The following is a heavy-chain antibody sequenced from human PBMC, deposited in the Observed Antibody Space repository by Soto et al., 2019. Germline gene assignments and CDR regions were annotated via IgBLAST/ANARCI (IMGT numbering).Heavy chain of an antibody. J-gene: IGHJ4*02. Sequence: QVQLVQSGAEVRKPGSSVKVSCKASGGTFSRHAISWVRQAPGQGLEWMGGIIPIFGTANHAQKFQGRVTIIADESTSTAYMELSSLRSEDTAIYYCARGWGYDTSDYYYAYWGLGTLVIVSS. CDR1: GGTFSRHA. V-gene: IGHV1-69*01. D-gene: IGHD3-22*01. CDR2: IIPIFGTA. CDR3: ARGWGYDTSDYYYAY.